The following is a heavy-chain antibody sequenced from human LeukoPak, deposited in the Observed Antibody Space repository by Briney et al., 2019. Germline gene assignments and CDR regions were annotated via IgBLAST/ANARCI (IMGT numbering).Heavy chain of an antibody. CDR3: ARALTTLTYEGY. CDR2: ISGRGNYV. V-gene: IGHV3-11*06. CDR1: GFTFSDYF. D-gene: IGHD1-1*01. J-gene: IGHJ4*02. Sequence: PGGSLRLSCAASGFTFSDYFMSWVRQAPGKGLEWLSYISGRGNYVDYAESLKGRITISRDNAKDSLYLQMNSLRAEDTAVYYCARALTTLTYEGYWGQGTLVTVSS.